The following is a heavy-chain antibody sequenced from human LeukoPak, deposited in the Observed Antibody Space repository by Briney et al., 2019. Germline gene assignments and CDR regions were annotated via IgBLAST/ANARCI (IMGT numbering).Heavy chain of an antibody. V-gene: IGHV3-23*01. Sequence: GGSLRLSCEAPGFTFGNYAMNWVRQAPGKGLEWVSTISGTGSSTYYADSAKGRFTISRDNSKDTLFLQLNSLTAADTAMYFCAKASVAIPQYCNSWGQGTLVTVSS. CDR3: AKASVAIPQYCNS. J-gene: IGHJ5*02. CDR1: GFTFGNYA. D-gene: IGHD2-2*02. CDR2: ISGTGSST.